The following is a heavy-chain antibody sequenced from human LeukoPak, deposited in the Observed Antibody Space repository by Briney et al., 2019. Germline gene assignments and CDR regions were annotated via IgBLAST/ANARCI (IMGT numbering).Heavy chain of an antibody. V-gene: IGHV3-9*03. CDR1: GFTFEDHA. CDR3: VKGRRDDYTVWTGYSDDAFDM. J-gene: IGHJ3*02. CDR2: IGWSGDNI. Sequence: GGSLRLSCAGSGFTFEDHAMHWVRQVPGKGLQWVSGIGWSGDNIGYADSVQGRFTISRDNAKNSVYLQMNSLGPEDMALYYCVKGRRDDYTVWTGYSDDAFDMWGPGTMVIVSA. D-gene: IGHD3/OR15-3a*01.